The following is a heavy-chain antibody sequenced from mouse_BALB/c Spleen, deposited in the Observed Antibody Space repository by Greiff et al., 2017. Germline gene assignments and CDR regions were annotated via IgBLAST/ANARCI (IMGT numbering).Heavy chain of an antibody. CDR3: ASTGVYGNYEEAMDY. V-gene: IGHV1-4*01. Sequence: QVHVKQSGAELARPGASVKMSCKASGYTFTSYTMHWVKQRPGQGLEWIGYINPSSGYTNYNQKFKDKATLTADKSSSTAYMQLSSLTSEDSAVYYCASTGVYGNYEEAMDYWGQGTSVTVSS. J-gene: IGHJ4*01. D-gene: IGHD2-1*01. CDR2: INPSSGYT. CDR1: GYTFTSYT.